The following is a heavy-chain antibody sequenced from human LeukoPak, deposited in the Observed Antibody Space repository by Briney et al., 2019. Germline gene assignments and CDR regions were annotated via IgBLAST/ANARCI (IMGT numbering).Heavy chain of an antibody. CDR1: GYTFSDYY. CDR3: ARRGTRTWYDS. CDR2: INPNSGGT. Sequence: ASVKVSCKASGYTFSDYYIHWVRQAPGQGLEWMGWINPNSGGTNYAQKFQGRVTMTRDTSISTAYMGLNRLRSDDTAVHYCARRGTRTWYDSWGQGTLVTVSS. V-gene: IGHV1-2*02. J-gene: IGHJ5*01.